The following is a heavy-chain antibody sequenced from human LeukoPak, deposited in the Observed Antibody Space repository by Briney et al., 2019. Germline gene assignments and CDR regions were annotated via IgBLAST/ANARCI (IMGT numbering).Heavy chain of an antibody. J-gene: IGHJ3*02. CDR1: GGSISSGDYY. D-gene: IGHD7-27*01. Sequence: SQTLSLTCTVSGGSISSGDYYWSWIRQPPGKGLEWIGSIYHSGSTYYNPSLKSRVTISVDTSKNQFSLKLSSVTAADTAVYYCASFNWGNGAFDIWGQGTMVTVSS. V-gene: IGHV4-30-4*01. CDR3: ASFNWGNGAFDI. CDR2: IYHSGST.